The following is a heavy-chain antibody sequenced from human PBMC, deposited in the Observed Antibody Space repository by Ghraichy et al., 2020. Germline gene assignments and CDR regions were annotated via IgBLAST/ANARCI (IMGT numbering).Heavy chain of an antibody. Sequence: GGSLRLSCTASGFTFGDYAMSWVRQAPGKGLEWVGFIRSKAYGGTTEYAASVKGRFTISRDDSKSIAYLQMNSLKTEDTAVYYCTREAWEADGYNLRAPIDYWGQGTLVTVSS. CDR3: TREAWEADGYNLRAPIDY. J-gene: IGHJ4*02. CDR2: IRSKAYGGTT. V-gene: IGHV3-49*04. D-gene: IGHD5-24*01. CDR1: GFTFGDYA.